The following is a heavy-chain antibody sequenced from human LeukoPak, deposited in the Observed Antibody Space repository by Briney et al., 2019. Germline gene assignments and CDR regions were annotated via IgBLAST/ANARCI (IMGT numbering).Heavy chain of an antibody. CDR1: GGSISSYY. CDR2: IYYSGST. Sequence: SETLSLTCTVSGGSISSYYWSWIRQPPGKGLEWIGYIYYSGSTNYNPSLKSRVTISVDTSKNQFSLKLSSVTAADTAVYYCARFGSSGEAFDIWGQGTMVTVSS. CDR3: ARFGSSGEAFDI. V-gene: IGHV4-59*01. D-gene: IGHD1-26*01. J-gene: IGHJ3*02.